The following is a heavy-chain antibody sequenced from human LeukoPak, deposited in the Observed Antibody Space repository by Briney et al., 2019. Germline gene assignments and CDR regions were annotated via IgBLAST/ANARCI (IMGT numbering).Heavy chain of an antibody. V-gene: IGHV4-59*01. J-gene: IGHJ4*02. Sequence: SETLSLTCTVSGGSISSYYWSWIRQPPGKGLEWIGYIYYSGSTNYNPSLKSRVTISVDTSKNHFSLRLSSVTAADTAVYYCARENSYYDSSGYYYGSGYFDYWGQGTLVTVSS. CDR3: ARENSYYDSSGYYYGSGYFDY. CDR1: GGSISSYY. D-gene: IGHD3-22*01. CDR2: IYYSGST.